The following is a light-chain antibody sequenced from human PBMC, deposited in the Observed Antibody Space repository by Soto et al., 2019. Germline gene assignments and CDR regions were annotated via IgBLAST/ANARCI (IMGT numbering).Light chain of an antibody. CDR1: QSISSSY. CDR2: GVS. Sequence: EIVLTQSPGTLSLSPGERATLSCRASQSISSSYLAWYQQKPGQAPRLVIHGVSTRATGVPDRFSGSGSGTDLTLTISRLEPEDFAVYYCQQYGRSPYTFGPGTKLEIK. V-gene: IGKV3-20*01. J-gene: IGKJ2*01. CDR3: QQYGRSPYT.